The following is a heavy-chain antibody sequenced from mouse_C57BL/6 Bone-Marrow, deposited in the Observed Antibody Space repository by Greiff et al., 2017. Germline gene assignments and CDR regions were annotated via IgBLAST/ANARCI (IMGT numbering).Heavy chain of an antibody. V-gene: IGHV5-4*01. J-gene: IGHJ4*01. D-gene: IGHD1-1*01. CDR2: ISDGGSYT. CDR1: GFTFSSYA. Sequence: EVKLVESGGGLVKPGGSLKLSCAASGFTFSSYAMSWVRQTPEKRLEWVATISDGGSYTYYPDNVKGRFTISRDNAKNNLYLQMSQLKSEDTAMYYCARDPTVVAGAMDYWGQGTLVTVSS. CDR3: ARDPTVVAGAMDY.